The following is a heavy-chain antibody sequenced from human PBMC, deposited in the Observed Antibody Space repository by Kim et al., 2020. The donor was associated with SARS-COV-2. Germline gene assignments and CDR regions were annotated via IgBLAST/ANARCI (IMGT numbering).Heavy chain of an antibody. CDR3: ARSGWDY. J-gene: IGHJ4*02. D-gene: IGHD6-19*01. CDR2: DGSEE. V-gene: IGHV3-7*01. Sequence: DGSEEYYMDSVKGRFTISSDNAKNSLYLQMNSLRVEETAVYYCARSGWDYWGQGTLVTVSS.